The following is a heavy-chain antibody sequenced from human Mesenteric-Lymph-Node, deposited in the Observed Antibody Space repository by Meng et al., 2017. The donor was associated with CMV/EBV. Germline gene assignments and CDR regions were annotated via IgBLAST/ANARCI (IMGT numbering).Heavy chain of an antibody. CDR2: INPNSGGT. J-gene: IGHJ6*02. Sequence: ASVQVSCKASGYTFTGYYLHWMRQAPGQGLEWMGSINPNSGGTNYAQNFQGRVTLTRDTSINTADMELTRLRSDDTALYYCARSLNYGMDVWGQGTTVTVSS. CDR3: ARSLNYGMDV. D-gene: IGHD5/OR15-5a*01. V-gene: IGHV1-2*02. CDR1: GYTFTGYY.